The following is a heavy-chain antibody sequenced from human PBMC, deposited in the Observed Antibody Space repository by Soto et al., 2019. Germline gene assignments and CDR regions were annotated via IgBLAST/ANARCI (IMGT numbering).Heavy chain of an antibody. Sequence: SGPTLVNPTQTLTLTCTFSGFSLSTSGVGVGWIRQPPGKALEWLALIYWDDDKRYSPSLKSRLTITKDTSKNQVVLTMTNMDPVDTATYYCAHSHHIHYGWDYYYYMDVWGKGTTVTVSS. J-gene: IGHJ6*03. CDR3: AHSHHIHYGWDYYYYMDV. CDR2: IYWDDDK. V-gene: IGHV2-5*02. D-gene: IGHD4-17*01. CDR1: GFSLSTSGVG.